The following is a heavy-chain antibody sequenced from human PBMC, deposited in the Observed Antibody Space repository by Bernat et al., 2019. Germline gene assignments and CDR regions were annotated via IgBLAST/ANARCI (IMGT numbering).Heavy chain of an antibody. CDR2: ISYDGSNK. CDR1: GFTFSSYA. V-gene: IGHV3-30*07. Sequence: QVQLVESGGGVVQPGRSLRLSCAASGFTFSSYAMHWVRQAPGKGLEWVAVISYDGSNKYYADSVKGRFTISRDNSKNTLYLQMNSLRAEDTAVYYCAKLFSITMIADAFDIWGQGTMVTVSS. D-gene: IGHD3-22*01. CDR3: AKLFSITMIADAFDI. J-gene: IGHJ3*02.